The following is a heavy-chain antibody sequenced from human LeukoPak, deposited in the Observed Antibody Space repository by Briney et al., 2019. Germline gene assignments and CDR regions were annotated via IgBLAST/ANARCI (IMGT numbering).Heavy chain of an antibody. CDR1: GGTLSSYA. CDR2: IIPIFGIA. Sequence: SVKVSCKASGGTLSSYAISWVRQAPGQGLEWMGRIIPIFGIANYAQKFQGRVTITADKSTSTAYMELSSLRSEDTAVYYCASGGTYYYDSSDCWGQGTLVTVPS. V-gene: IGHV1-69*04. CDR3: ASGGTYYYDSSDC. J-gene: IGHJ4*02. D-gene: IGHD3-22*01.